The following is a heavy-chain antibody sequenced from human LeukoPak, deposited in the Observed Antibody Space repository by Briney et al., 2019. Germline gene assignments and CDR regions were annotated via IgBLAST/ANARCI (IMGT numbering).Heavy chain of an antibody. CDR2: ISNNGGYT. J-gene: IGHJ4*02. CDR3: AKQLAYCSDGSCYFPY. D-gene: IGHD2-15*01. CDR1: GFTFSSSA. Sequence: GGSLRLSCAASGFTFSSSAMSWVRQAPGKGLEWVSAISNNGGYTYYADSVQGRFTISRDNSKSTLCLQMNSLRAEDTAVYYCAKQLAYCSDGSCYFPYWGQGTLVTVSS. V-gene: IGHV3-23*01.